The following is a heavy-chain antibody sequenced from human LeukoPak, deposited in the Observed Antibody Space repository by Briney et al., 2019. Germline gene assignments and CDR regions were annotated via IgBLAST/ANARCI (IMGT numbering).Heavy chain of an antibody. J-gene: IGHJ2*01. CDR2: MKEDGGEK. CDR3: ARVRTEWYIDL. CDR1: GFIFSPYW. V-gene: IGHV3-7*01. Sequence: GSLRLSCAASGFIFSPYWVTWVRQAPGMGLEWVANMKEDGGEKFYVDSVRGRFTISRDNAKNSLYLQMNSLRVEDTGVYYCARVRTEWYIDLWGRGTLVTVST. D-gene: IGHD2-8*02.